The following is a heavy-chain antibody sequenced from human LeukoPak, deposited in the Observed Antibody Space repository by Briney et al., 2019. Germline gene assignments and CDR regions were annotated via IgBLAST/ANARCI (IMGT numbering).Heavy chain of an antibody. CDR1: GGSISSYY. V-gene: IGHV4-39*01. CDR2: IYYSGST. D-gene: IGHD6-13*01. Sequence: SETLSLTCTVSGGSISSYYWGWIRQPPGKGLEWIGSIYYSGSTYYNPSLKSRVTISVDTSKNQFSLKLSSVTAADTAVYYCASGRIAAAGTAGDYYYYYMDVWGKGTTVTVSS. CDR3: ASGRIAAAGTAGDYYYYYMDV. J-gene: IGHJ6*03.